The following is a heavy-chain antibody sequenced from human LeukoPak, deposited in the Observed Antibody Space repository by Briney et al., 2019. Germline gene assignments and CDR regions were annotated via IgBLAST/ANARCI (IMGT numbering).Heavy chain of an antibody. CDR3: AREYYGSGSYNWFHP. V-gene: IGHV4-34*01. Sequence: SETLSLTCAVYGGSFSGYYWSWIRQPPGKGLEWIGEINHSGSTNYNPSLKSRVTISVEKSKKQFSLRLSSVTAADTAVYYCAREYYGSGSYNWFHPWGQGTLVTVSS. CDR2: INHSGST. D-gene: IGHD3-10*01. J-gene: IGHJ5*02. CDR1: GGSFSGYY.